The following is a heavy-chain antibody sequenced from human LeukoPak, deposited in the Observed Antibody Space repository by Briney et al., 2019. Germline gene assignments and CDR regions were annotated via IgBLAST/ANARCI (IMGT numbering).Heavy chain of an antibody. CDR1: RFTFGSYA. D-gene: IGHD1-1*01. V-gene: IGHV3-64*04. CDR2: ISSSGGGT. CDR3: AGKQLLRTPLDAFDI. Sequence: GGSLRLSCSASRFTFGSYAMHWVRQAPGKGLEYVSGISSSGGGTYYADSVEGRFTISRDNSKSTLYLQMNSLRAEDTAVYYCAGKQLLRTPLDAFDIWGQGTMVTVSS. J-gene: IGHJ3*02.